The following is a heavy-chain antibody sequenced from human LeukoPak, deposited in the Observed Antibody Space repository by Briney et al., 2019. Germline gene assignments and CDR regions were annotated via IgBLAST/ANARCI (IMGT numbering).Heavy chain of an antibody. CDR2: INHSGST. D-gene: IGHD3-10*01. V-gene: IGHV4-34*01. Sequence: PSETLSLTCAVYGGSFSGYYWSWIRQPPGKGLEWIGEINHSGSTNYNPSLKSRVTISVDTSKNQFSLKLSSVTAADTAVYYCARVEEYYYGSGSYLAAFDIWGQGTLVTVSS. J-gene: IGHJ4*02. CDR3: ARVEEYYYGSGSYLAAFDI. CDR1: GGSFSGYY.